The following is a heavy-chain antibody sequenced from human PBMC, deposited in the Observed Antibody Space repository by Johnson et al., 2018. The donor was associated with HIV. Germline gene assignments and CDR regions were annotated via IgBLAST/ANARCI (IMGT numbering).Heavy chain of an antibody. Sequence: QVQLVESGGGLVKPGGSLRLSCAASGFTFSDYYMSWIRQAPGEGLEWISYISSGGGSILYADSVKDRFTISRDNAQNSLFLHMNSLRAEDTAVYYCSGGKWGVGANAFDIWGPGTIVTVSS. D-gene: IGHD1-26*01. CDR1: GFTFSDYY. V-gene: IGHV3-11*04. J-gene: IGHJ3*02. CDR3: SGGKWGVGANAFDI. CDR2: ISSGGGSI.